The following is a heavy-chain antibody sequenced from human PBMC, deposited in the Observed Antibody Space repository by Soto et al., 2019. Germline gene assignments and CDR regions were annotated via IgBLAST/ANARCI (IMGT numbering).Heavy chain of an antibody. CDR1: GFTFSSYA. V-gene: IGHV3-23*01. CDR3: AKDGIQLWRPYGMDV. CDR2: ISGSGGST. D-gene: IGHD5-18*01. Sequence: GGSLRLSCAASGFTFSSYAMSWVRQGPGKGLEWVSAISGSGGSTYYADSVKGRFTISRDNSKNTLYLQMNSLRAEDTAVYYCAKDGIQLWRPYGMDVWGQGTTVTVSS. J-gene: IGHJ6*02.